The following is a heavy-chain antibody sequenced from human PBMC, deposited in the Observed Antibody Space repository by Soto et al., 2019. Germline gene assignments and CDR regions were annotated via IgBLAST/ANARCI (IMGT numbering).Heavy chain of an antibody. Sequence: QVQLQESGPGLVKASETLSLTCTVSGGSIDTYYWSWIRQPPGKGLQWIGYIYYSGSTTYSPSLKSRVTISVDRSKNQFSLKLTSVTAADTAVYYCARLGGYYQSLETWGQGTLVTVSS. CDR3: ARLGGYYQSLET. V-gene: IGHV4-59*08. J-gene: IGHJ5*02. D-gene: IGHD3-3*01. CDR2: IYYSGST. CDR1: GGSIDTYY.